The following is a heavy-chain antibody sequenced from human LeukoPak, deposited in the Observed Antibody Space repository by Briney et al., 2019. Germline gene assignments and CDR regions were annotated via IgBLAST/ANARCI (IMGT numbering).Heavy chain of an antibody. Sequence: ASVKVSCKASGYTFTSHYMHWVRQAPGQGLEWMGIINPSGGSTSYAQMFQGRVTMTRDTSTSTVYMELSSLRSEDTAVYYCARDGSSSWYPFDIWGQGTMVTVSS. V-gene: IGHV1-46*01. D-gene: IGHD6-13*01. CDR3: ARDGSSSWYPFDI. CDR1: GYTFTSHY. CDR2: INPSGGST. J-gene: IGHJ3*02.